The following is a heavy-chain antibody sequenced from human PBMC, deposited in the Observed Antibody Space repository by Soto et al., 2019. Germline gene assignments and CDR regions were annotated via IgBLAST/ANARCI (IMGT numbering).Heavy chain of an antibody. CDR1: EFNFGDYA. D-gene: IGHD6-6*01. J-gene: IGHJ5*02. CDR2: IRSKTYGWTT. Sequence: QRLSNTGSEFNFGDYAMTWVIKEQGKGREWVGFIRSKTYGWTTEHAASLKGRFTISRDDSKSIAYLQMNSLRAEDTAVYYCAPFLASVAAHVYDLLRQGTLVIGTS. CDR3: APFLASVAAHVYDL. V-gene: IGHV3-49*04.